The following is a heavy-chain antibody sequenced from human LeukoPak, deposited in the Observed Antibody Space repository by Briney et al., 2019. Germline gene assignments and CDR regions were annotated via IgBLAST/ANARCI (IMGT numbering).Heavy chain of an antibody. CDR1: GFTFDDYA. J-gene: IGHJ4*02. D-gene: IGHD6-13*01. V-gene: IGHV3-9*01. Sequence: GGSLRLSCAASGFTFDDYAMHWVRQAPGKGLEWVSGISRNSGSIGYADSVKGRFTISRDNAKNSLYLQMNSLRAEDTALYYCAKAAGYSSSWYEEARYYFDYWGQGTLVTVSS. CDR3: AKAAGYSSSWYEEARYYFDY. CDR2: ISRNSGSI.